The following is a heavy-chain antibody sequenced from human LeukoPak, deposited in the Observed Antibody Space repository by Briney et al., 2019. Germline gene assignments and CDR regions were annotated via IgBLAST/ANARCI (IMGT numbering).Heavy chain of an antibody. Sequence: SETLSLTCTVSGGSISSYYWSWIRQPPGKGLEWIGYIYYSGSTNYNPSLKSRVTISVDTSKNQFSLKLSSVTAADTAVYYCARDSFNGMDVWGQGTTVTVSS. V-gene: IGHV4-59*01. CDR3: ARDSFNGMDV. J-gene: IGHJ6*02. CDR1: GGSISSYY. CDR2: IYYSGST.